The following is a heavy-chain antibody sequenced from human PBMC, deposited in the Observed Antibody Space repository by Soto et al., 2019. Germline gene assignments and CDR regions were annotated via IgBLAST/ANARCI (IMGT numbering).Heavy chain of an antibody. Sequence: SAKVSCKDCGGAFSSYSICWVRQAPGQGLEWMGRIIPILGIANYAQKFQGRVTITADKSTSTAYMELSSLRSEDTAVYYCARGRPNLDLTAYNWNPSMENWFDPWGQGTLVTVSS. D-gene: IGHD1-20*01. CDR1: GGAFSSYS. CDR3: ARGRPNLDLTAYNWNPSMENWFDP. J-gene: IGHJ5*02. CDR2: IIPILGIA. V-gene: IGHV1-69*04.